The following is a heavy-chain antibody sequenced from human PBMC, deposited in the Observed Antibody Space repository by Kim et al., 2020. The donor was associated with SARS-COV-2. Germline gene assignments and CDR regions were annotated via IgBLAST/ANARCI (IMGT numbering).Heavy chain of an antibody. Sequence: ASVKVSCKASGYTFTSYDINWVRQATGQGLEWMGWMNPNSGNTGYAQKFQGRVTMTRNTSISTAYMELSSLRSEDTAVYYCARAVSTMIVVVIMPHYDYYMDVWGKGTTVTVSS. J-gene: IGHJ6*03. CDR2: MNPNSGNT. CDR1: GYTFTSYD. CDR3: ARAVSTMIVVVIMPHYDYYMDV. V-gene: IGHV1-8*01. D-gene: IGHD3-22*01.